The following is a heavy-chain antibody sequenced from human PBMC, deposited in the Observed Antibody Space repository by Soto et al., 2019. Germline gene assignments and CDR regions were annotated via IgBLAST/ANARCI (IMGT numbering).Heavy chain of an antibody. J-gene: IGHJ6*02. Sequence: SVKVSCKASGCTFSSYAISWVRQAPGQGLEWMGGIIPIFGTANYAQKFQGRVTITADESTSTAYMELSSLRSEDTAVYYCASGAARTYYYYYGMDVWGQGTTVTVSS. CDR2: IIPIFGTA. CDR3: ASGAARTYYYYYGMDV. CDR1: GCTFSSYA. D-gene: IGHD6-6*01. V-gene: IGHV1-69*13.